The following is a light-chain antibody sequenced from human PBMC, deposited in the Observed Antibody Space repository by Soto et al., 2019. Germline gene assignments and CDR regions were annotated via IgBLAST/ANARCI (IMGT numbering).Light chain of an antibody. CDR1: QSVASS. CDR3: QQYGSSPPIT. J-gene: IGKJ5*01. Sequence: ERVMTQSPATLSASPGERVTLSFKASQSVASSVAWYQQKPGQAPRLILYGASTRATGFPARFSGSGSGTDFTLTISRLEPEDFAVYYCQQYGSSPPITFGQGTRLEIK. V-gene: IGKV3-20*01. CDR2: GAS.